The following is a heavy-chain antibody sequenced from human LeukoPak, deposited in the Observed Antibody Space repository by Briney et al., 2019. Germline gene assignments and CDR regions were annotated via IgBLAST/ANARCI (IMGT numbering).Heavy chain of an antibody. CDR3: ASSDYGDYVLVAAFDI. CDR1: GFIFSDYY. CDR2: ISNSGTWI. V-gene: IGHV3-11*04. D-gene: IGHD4-17*01. J-gene: IGHJ3*02. Sequence: GGSLRLSCTASGFIFSDYYMGWIRQAPGRGLEWISYISNSGTWIRYADSVKGRFIVSRDNSKNTLYLQMNSLRAEDTAVYYCASSDYGDYVLVAAFDIWGQGTMVTVSS.